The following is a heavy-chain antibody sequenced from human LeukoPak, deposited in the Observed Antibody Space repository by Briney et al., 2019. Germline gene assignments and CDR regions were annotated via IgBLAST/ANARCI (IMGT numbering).Heavy chain of an antibody. CDR1: GGSFSGYY. D-gene: IGHD2-15*01. V-gene: IGHV4-34*01. CDR3: ARRDGIVVVAAWRHIDY. CDR2: INHSGST. J-gene: IGHJ4*02. Sequence: SETLSLTCAVYGGSFSGYYWSWIRQPPGKGLEWTGEINHSGSTNYNPSLKSRVTISVDTSKNQFSLKLSSVTAADTAVYYCARRDGIVVVAAWRHIDYWGQGILVTVSS.